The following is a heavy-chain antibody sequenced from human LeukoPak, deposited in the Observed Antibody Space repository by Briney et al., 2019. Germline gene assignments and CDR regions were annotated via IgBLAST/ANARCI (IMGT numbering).Heavy chain of an antibody. CDR3: ARVGSSTNGEIDY. J-gene: IGHJ4*02. Sequence: SETLSLTCTVSGGSISSYYWSWIRQPPGKGLEWIGYIYYSGSTNYNPSLKSRVTISVDTSKNQFSLKLSSVTAADTAVYYCARVGSSTNGEIDYWGQGTLATVSS. D-gene: IGHD2-2*01. CDR1: GGSISSYY. CDR2: IYYSGST. V-gene: IGHV4-59*01.